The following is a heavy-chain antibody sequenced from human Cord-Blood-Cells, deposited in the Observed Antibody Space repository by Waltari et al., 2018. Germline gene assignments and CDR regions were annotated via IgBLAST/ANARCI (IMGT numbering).Heavy chain of an antibody. CDR2: MNPNSGNP. CDR3: ARGGGVYSSSWYGEERWYFDY. Sequence: QVQLVQSGAEVKKHGASVKVSCKASGSTSTRSDIKRVAQPLAHGLDGMGWMNPNSGNPGYAQKFQGRVTITRNTSISTAYMELSSLRSEDTAVYYCARGGGVYSSSWYGEERWYFDYWGQGTLVTVSS. V-gene: IGHV1-8*03. D-gene: IGHD6-13*01. J-gene: IGHJ4*02. CDR1: GSTSTRSD.